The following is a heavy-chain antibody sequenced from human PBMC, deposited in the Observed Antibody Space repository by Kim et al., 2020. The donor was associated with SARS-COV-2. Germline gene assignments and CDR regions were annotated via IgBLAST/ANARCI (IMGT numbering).Heavy chain of an antibody. CDR1: GFTFSDYY. D-gene: IGHD6-13*01. Sequence: GGSLRLSCAASGFTFSDYYMSWISQAPGKGLEWVSYISSSGSTIYYADSVKGRFTISRDNAKNSLYLQMNSLRAEDTAVYYCASSYSSSWYGEYFQHWGQGTLVTVSS. CDR3: ASSYSSSWYGEYFQH. CDR2: ISSSGSTI. V-gene: IGHV3-11*01. J-gene: IGHJ1*01.